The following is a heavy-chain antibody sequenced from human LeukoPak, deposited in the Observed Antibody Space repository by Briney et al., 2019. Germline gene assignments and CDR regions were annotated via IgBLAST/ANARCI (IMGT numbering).Heavy chain of an antibody. Sequence: ASVKVSCKASGYIFTSYGISWVRQAPGQGLEWMGWISVYNGNTNYPQRPQGRVTMTTDQPPTTAYMELRSLRSDDTAVYYCARDINGYYYDSHGYYPTDLWGQGTLVTVSS. CDR2: ISVYNGNT. J-gene: IGHJ5*02. CDR3: ARDINGYYYDSHGYYPTDL. V-gene: IGHV1-18*01. CDR1: GYIFTSYG. D-gene: IGHD3-22*01.